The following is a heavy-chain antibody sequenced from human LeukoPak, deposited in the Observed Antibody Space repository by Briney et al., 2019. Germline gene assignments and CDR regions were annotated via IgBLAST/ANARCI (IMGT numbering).Heavy chain of an antibody. CDR2: IRTKTNNYAT. J-gene: IGHJ4*02. CDR3: MSMSVQNCFGDCYGRS. CDR1: GFTFSGSA. D-gene: IGHD2-21*01. V-gene: IGHV3-73*01. Sequence: GGSLRLSCAASGFTFSGSAMHWVRQASGRGLEWVGRIRTKTNNYATAYAGSVNGRFTVSRDDSKNTAYLQMNSLRTEDTAIYYCMSMSVQNCFGDCYGRSWGQGTLVTVSS.